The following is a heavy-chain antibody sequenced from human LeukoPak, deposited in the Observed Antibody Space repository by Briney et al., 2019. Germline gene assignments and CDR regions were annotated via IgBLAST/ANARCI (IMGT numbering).Heavy chain of an antibody. D-gene: IGHD1-14*01. CDR2: ISYDGSNK. Sequence: GGSLRLSCAASGFTFSSYGMHWVRQAPGKGLEWVAVISYDGSNKYYADSVKGRFTISRDNSKNTLYLQMNSLRAEDTAVYYCARDQLQTGLDYWGQGTLVTVSS. CDR3: ARDQLQTGLDY. V-gene: IGHV3-30*03. CDR1: GFTFSSYG. J-gene: IGHJ4*02.